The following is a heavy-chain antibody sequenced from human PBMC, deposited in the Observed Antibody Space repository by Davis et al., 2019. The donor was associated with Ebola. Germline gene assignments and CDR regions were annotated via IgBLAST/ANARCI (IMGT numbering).Heavy chain of an antibody. CDR2: MNPNSANT. V-gene: IGHV1-8*02. J-gene: IGHJ4*02. CDR3: ARGITGTTLINY. Sequence: ASVKVSCKASVGTFSSYAINWVRQATGQGLEWMGWMNPNSANTGYAQKFQGRVTMTRNTSISTAYMELSSLRSEDTAVYYCARGITGTTLINYWGQGTLVTVSS. D-gene: IGHD1-7*01. CDR1: VGTFSSYA.